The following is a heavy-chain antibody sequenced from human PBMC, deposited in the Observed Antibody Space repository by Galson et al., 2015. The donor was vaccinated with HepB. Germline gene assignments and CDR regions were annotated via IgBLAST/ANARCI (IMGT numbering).Heavy chain of an antibody. J-gene: IGHJ4*02. Sequence: SLRLSCAASGFTFSGSAMHWVRQTSGKGLEWVGRIRSKASSYATAYAASVKGRFTIFRDDSKSTAYLQMNSLKTEDTAVYYCTRICVTIIVVVILDYWGREPWSPSPQ. V-gene: IGHV3-73*01. CDR1: GFTFSGSA. CDR2: IRSKASSYAT. D-gene: IGHD3-22*01. CDR3: TRICVTIIVVVILDY.